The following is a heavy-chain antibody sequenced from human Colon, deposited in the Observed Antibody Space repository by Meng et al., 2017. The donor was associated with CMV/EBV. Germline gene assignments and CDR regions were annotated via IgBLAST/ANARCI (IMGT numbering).Heavy chain of an antibody. CDR1: GFTFSTFA. Sequence: GESLKISCAASGFTFSTFAMGWVRQAPGKGLEWVSSIYYGGGATHYPDSVKGRFTISRDNSKNTLYLQMNSLRAEDTAVYYCARDSKGTTIFGVVRPYYYGMDVWGQGTTVTVS. D-gene: IGHD3-3*01. CDR3: ARDSKGTTIFGVVRPYYYGMDV. V-gene: IGHV3-23*01. CDR2: IYYGGGAT. J-gene: IGHJ6*02.